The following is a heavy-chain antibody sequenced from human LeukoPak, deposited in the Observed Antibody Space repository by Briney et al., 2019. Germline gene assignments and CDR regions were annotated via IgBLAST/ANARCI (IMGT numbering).Heavy chain of an antibody. Sequence: SETLSLTCTVSGGSISSYYWSWIRQPPGKGLEWIGYIYYSGSTNYNPSLKSRVTISVDTSKNQFSLKLSSVTAADTAVYYCARGTDDYSDAFDIWGQGTMVTVAS. CDR2: IYYSGST. CDR3: ARGTDDYSDAFDI. V-gene: IGHV4-59*01. J-gene: IGHJ3*02. CDR1: GGSISSYY. D-gene: IGHD4-11*01.